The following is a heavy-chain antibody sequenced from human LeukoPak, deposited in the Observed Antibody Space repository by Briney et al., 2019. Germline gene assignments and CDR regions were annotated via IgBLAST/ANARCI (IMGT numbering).Heavy chain of an antibody. CDR3: AVYCSSTSCYNAFDI. J-gene: IGHJ3*02. D-gene: IGHD2-2*02. CDR2: IYYSGST. Sequence: SETLSLTCTVSGGSISSYYWSWIRQPPGKGLEWIGYIYYSGSTNYNPSLRSRVTISVDTSKNQFSLKLSSVTAADTAVYYCAVYCSSTSCYNAFDIWGQGTMVTVSS. CDR1: GGSISSYY. V-gene: IGHV4-59*01.